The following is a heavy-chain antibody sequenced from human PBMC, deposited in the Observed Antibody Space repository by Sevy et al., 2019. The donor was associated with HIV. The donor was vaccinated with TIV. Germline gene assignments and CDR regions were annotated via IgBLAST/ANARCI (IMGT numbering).Heavy chain of an antibody. Sequence: SENLSLTCTVSGGSISSSSYYWGWIRQPPGKGLEWIGSIYYSGSTYYNPSLKSRVTISVDTSKNQFSLKLSSVTAADTAVYYCATIGDDDFWSGYPTGWFDPWGQGTLVTVSS. D-gene: IGHD3-3*01. V-gene: IGHV4-39*01. CDR2: IYYSGST. J-gene: IGHJ5*02. CDR1: GGSISSSSYY. CDR3: ATIGDDDFWSGYPTGWFDP.